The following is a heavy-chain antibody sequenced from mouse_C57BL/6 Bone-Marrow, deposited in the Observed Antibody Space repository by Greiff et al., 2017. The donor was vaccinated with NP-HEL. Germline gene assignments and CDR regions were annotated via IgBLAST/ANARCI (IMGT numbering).Heavy chain of an antibody. CDR1: GFTFSDYY. D-gene: IGHD1-1*01. Sequence: EVQRVESEGGLVQPGSSMKLSCTASGFTFSDYYMAWVRQVPEKGLEWVANINYDGSSTYYLDSLKSRFIISRDNAKNILYLQMSSLKSEDTATYYCARENYYGSSPYFDYWGQGTTLTVSS. CDR2: INYDGSST. J-gene: IGHJ2*01. CDR3: ARENYYGSSPYFDY. V-gene: IGHV5-16*01.